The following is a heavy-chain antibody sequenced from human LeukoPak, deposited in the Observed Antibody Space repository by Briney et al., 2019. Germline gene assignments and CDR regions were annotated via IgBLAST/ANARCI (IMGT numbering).Heavy chain of an antibody. CDR1: GGSISSSIYY. D-gene: IGHD3-3*01. CDR3: ARDYYDFWSGYYDAFDI. J-gene: IGHJ3*02. CDR2: IYYNANT. V-gene: IGHV4-39*07. Sequence: PSETLSLTCTVSGGSISSSIYYWGWIRQPPGKGLEWIGSIYYNANTYYNPSLKSRITISVDTSKNQFSLRLSSVTAADTAVYYCARDYYDFWSGYYDAFDIWGQGTMVTVSS.